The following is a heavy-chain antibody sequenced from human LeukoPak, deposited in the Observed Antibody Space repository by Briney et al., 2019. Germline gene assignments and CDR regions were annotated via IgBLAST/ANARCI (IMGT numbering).Heavy chain of an antibody. V-gene: IGHV3-49*04. Sequence: GGSLRLSCTASGFTFGDYAMNWVRQAPGKGLEWLGIIRRKAYGGTTEYAASVKGRFTISRDDSKSIAYLQMNSLKTEDTAVYYCTRSRRFLEWLLSIWGQGTLVTVSS. CDR2: IRRKAYGGTT. D-gene: IGHD3-3*01. CDR3: TRSRRFLEWLLSI. CDR1: GFTFGDYA. J-gene: IGHJ4*02.